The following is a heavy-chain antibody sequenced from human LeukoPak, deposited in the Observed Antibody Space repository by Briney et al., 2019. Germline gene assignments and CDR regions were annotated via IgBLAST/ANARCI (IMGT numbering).Heavy chain of an antibody. V-gene: IGHV1-46*01. D-gene: IGHD2-2*01. J-gene: IGHJ4*02. CDR3: ARTLGVAPAAPLDY. Sequence: GASVKVSCKASGYTFTSYYTHWVRQAPGQGLEWMGIINPSGGNTSYAQKFQGRVTMTRDMSTSTVYMELSSLRSEDTAVYYCARTLGVAPAAPLDYWGQGTLVTVSS. CDR1: GYTFTSYY. CDR2: INPSGGNT.